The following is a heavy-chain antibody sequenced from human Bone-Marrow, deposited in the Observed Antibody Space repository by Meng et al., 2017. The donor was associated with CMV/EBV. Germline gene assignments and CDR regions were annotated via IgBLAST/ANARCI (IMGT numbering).Heavy chain of an antibody. Sequence: GGSLRLSCAASGFTFSSYSMNWVRQAPGKGLEWVSYISSSSTIYYADSVKGRFTISRDNAKNSLYLQMNSLRAEDTAVYYCARGVPFYRPHYSSSTREIDYWGQGPLVTGSS. D-gene: IGHD6-6*01. CDR1: GFTFSSYS. J-gene: IGHJ4*02. CDR3: ARGVPFYRPHYSSSTREIDY. V-gene: IGHV3-48*04. CDR2: ISSSSTI.